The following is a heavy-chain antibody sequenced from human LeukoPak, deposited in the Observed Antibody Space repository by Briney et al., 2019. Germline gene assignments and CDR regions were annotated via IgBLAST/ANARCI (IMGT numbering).Heavy chain of an antibody. CDR3: ARAAYGDYLNSWA. CDR1: GYTFTSYG. V-gene: IGHV1-18*01. J-gene: IGHJ4*02. D-gene: IGHD4-17*01. Sequence: ASVKVSCKASGYTFTSYGISWVRQAPGQGLEWMGWISAYNGNTNYAQKFQGRVSMTTDTSTSTAYMELRSLRSDDTAVYYCARAAYGDYLNSWAWGQGTLVTVSS. CDR2: ISAYNGNT.